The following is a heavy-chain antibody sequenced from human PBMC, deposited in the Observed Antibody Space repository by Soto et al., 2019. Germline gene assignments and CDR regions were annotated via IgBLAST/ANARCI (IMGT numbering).Heavy chain of an antibody. CDR3: TRVTPDYDFWSGYSGY. D-gene: IGHD3-3*01. Sequence: SLRLSCTASGFTFGDYAMSWVRQAPGKGLEWVGFIRSKAYGGTTEYAASVKGRFTISRDDSKSIAYLQMNSLKTEDTAVYYCTRVTPDYDFWSGYSGYWGQGTLVTVSS. CDR2: IRSKAYGGTT. V-gene: IGHV3-49*04. J-gene: IGHJ4*02. CDR1: GFTFGDYA.